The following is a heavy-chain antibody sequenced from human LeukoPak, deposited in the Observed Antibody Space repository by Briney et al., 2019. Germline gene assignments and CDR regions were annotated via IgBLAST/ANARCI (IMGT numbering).Heavy chain of an antibody. V-gene: IGHV4-61*02. J-gene: IGHJ4*02. CDR1: GVSISSGSYY. CDR2: IYTSGST. CDR3: ARDAEGSGSAVGY. Sequence: SETLSLTCTVSGVSISSGSYYWSWIRQPAGKGLEWIGRIYTSGSTNYNPSLKSRVTISVDTSKNQFSLKLSSVTAADTAVYYCARDAEGSGSAVGYWGQGTLVTVSS. D-gene: IGHD3-10*01.